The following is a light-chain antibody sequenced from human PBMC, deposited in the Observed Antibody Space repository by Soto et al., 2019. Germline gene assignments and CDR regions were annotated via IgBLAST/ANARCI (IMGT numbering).Light chain of an antibody. Sequence: DVVMTQSPLSLPVTLGQPASISCRSSQSLVYSDGNTYLSWFQQSQGQSPRRLIYKVSNRDSGVPDRLSGSGSGPDFTLKISRVEAEDVAVYYCMQGTHSPYTFGQGTKLEI. CDR3: MQGTHSPYT. CDR1: QSLVYSDGNTY. CDR2: KVS. V-gene: IGKV2-30*01. J-gene: IGKJ2*01.